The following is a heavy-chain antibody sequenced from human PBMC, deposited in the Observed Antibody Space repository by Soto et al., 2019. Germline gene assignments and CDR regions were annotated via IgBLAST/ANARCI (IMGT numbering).Heavy chain of an antibody. Sequence: QVQLQESGPGLVKPSQTLSLTCTVSGGSISSGGYYWSWIRQHPGKGLEGIGYTHYSGTAYYNPSLTSRVSISVGTSKNEFSLMLSSVTAADTAVYYCAWVYRTGVIGQYFDNWGQGTRVTVSS. V-gene: IGHV4-31*03. CDR3: AWVYRTGVIGQYFDN. D-gene: IGHD2-8*01. CDR1: GGSISSGGYY. CDR2: THYSGTA. J-gene: IGHJ4*02.